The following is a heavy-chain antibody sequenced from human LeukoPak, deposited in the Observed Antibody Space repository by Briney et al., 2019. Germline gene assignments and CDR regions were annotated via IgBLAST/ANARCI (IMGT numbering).Heavy chain of an antibody. J-gene: IGHJ4*02. Sequence: GESLKISCKGSGYSFTSYWIGWVRQMPGKGLEWMGIIYPGDSDTRYSPSFQGQVTISADKSISTAYLQWSSLKASDTAMYCCARLYGDYYDSSGYFDYWGQGTLVTVSS. V-gene: IGHV5-51*01. CDR3: ARLYGDYYDSSGYFDY. CDR1: GYSFTSYW. CDR2: IYPGDSDT. D-gene: IGHD3-22*01.